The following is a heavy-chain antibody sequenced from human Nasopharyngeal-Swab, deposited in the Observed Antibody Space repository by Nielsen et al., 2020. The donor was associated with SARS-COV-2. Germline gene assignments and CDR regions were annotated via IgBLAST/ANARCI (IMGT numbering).Heavy chain of an antibody. CDR3: ARDEGLTSSWYPHSFDP. D-gene: IGHD6-13*01. CDR2: ISGYNGNT. J-gene: IGHJ5*02. V-gene: IGHV1-18*01. Sequence: WVRQAPGQGLEWMGWISGYNGNTNYAQKFQDRVTVTMDTSTNTGYMELRSLKSEDTAIYYCARDEGLTSSWYPHSFDPWGQGTLVTVSS.